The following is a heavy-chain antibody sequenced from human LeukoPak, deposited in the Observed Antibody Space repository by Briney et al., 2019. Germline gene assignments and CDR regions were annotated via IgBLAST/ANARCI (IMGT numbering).Heavy chain of an antibody. V-gene: IGHV4-61*02. J-gene: IGHJ4*02. CDR2: ISSSGST. CDR1: GDSISSGDYY. D-gene: IGHD1-1*01. Sequence: SETLSHTCTVSGDSISSGDYYWSWIRQPAGKGLEWIGRISSSGSTNYNPSLKSRVTISVDTSKTQFSLKLSSVTAADTAVYYCARGGTWPTRLDYWGQGTLVTVSS. CDR3: ARGGTWPTRLDY.